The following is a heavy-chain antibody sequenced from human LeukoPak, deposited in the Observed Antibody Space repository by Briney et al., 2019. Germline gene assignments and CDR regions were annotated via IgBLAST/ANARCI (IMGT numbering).Heavy chain of an antibody. CDR2: ISSSSSYI. D-gene: IGHD5-18*01. J-gene: IGHJ4*02. Sequence: GGTLRLSCAASGFTFSSYSMNWVRQAPGKGLEWVSSISSSSSYIYYADSVKGRFTISRDNAKNSLYLQMNSLRAEDTAVYYCARVGGYSYGHPFDYWGQGTLVTVSS. CDR3: ARVGGYSYGHPFDY. V-gene: IGHV3-21*01. CDR1: GFTFSSYS.